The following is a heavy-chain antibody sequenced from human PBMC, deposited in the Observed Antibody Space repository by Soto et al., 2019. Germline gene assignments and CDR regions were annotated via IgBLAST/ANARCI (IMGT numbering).Heavy chain of an antibody. CDR3: ASLQNNWFDP. V-gene: IGHV4-4*07. CDR2: IYMSGST. Sequence: QVQLQESGPGLVKPSETLSLTCTVFGGSISSNYWTWIRQTAGKGLEWIGRIYMSGSTNYNPSLKSRVTMSMDTSNNQFSLNLSFVTAADTAVYYCASLQNNWFDPWGQGTLVTVSS. J-gene: IGHJ5*02. CDR1: GGSISSNY.